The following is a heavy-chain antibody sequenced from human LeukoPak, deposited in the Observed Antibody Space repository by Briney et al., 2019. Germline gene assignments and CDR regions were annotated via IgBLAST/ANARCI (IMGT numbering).Heavy chain of an antibody. V-gene: IGHV3-11*01. J-gene: IGHJ4*02. CDR3: TRDEAYTVIIKN. D-gene: IGHD4-23*01. CDR1: GFTFSDYY. CDR2: ISGTGSTL. Sequence: GGSLRLSCAASGFTFSDYYMSWIRQAPGKGLEWVSYISGTGSTLFYADSVKGRFTISRDNANNSLYLQMNSLRPEDTALYYCTRDEAYTVIIKNWGQGTLVTVSS.